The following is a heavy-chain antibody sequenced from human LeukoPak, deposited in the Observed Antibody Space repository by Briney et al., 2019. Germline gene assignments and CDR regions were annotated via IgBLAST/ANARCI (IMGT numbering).Heavy chain of an antibody. CDR3: AKDLAYCSGGSCSSYFDY. V-gene: IGHV3-23*01. J-gene: IGHJ4*02. D-gene: IGHD2-15*01. CDR1: GFTFSSSA. Sequence: GGSLRLSCAASGFTFSSSAMSWVRQVPGKGLEWVSGISASGGSTYYADSVRGRFTISRDNSKNTLYVQMNSLRDEDTAVYYCAKDLAYCSGGSCSSYFDYWGQGTLVTVSS. CDR2: ISASGGST.